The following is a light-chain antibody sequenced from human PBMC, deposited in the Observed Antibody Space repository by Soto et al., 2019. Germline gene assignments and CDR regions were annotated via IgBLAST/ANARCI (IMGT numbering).Light chain of an antibody. V-gene: IGKV3D-7*01. J-gene: IGKJ1*01. Sequence: IVSTPSPYPLCLSPGERATLSCRASKSFSRSYLAWYQQKPGQAPRLLMYDVSTRASAAPARFSGSGSGSEFTLTISSLQPEDFAIYFCQQYYPWRTFGQGTKVDIK. CDR3: QQYYPWRT. CDR1: KSFSRSY. CDR2: DVS.